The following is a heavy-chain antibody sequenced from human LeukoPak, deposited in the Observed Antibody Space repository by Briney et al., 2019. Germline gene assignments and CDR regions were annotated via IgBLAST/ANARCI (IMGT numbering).Heavy chain of an antibody. D-gene: IGHD2-15*01. Sequence: GGSLRLSCAASGFTVSGNYMSWVRQAPGKGLEWVSVVYSGDNTYYADSVKGRFTISRDNAKNSLYLQMNSLRAEDTAVYYCARVLRALDYWGQGTLVTVSS. J-gene: IGHJ4*02. V-gene: IGHV3-53*01. CDR2: VYSGDNT. CDR1: GFTVSGNY. CDR3: ARVLRALDY.